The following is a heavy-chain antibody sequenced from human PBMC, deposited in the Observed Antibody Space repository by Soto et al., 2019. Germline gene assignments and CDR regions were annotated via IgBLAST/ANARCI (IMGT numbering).Heavy chain of an antibody. CDR2: IYYTGST. CDR3: ARGSYGGNT. Sequence: PSETLSLTCTVSAGSITSYYWSWIRQPPGKGLEWIGYIYYTGSTNYNPSLKSRVTISVDTSKNQFSLKLSSVTAADTAVYYCARGSYGGNTWGRGTLVTVSS. J-gene: IGHJ4*02. D-gene: IGHD1-26*01. V-gene: IGHV4-59*01. CDR1: AGSITSYY.